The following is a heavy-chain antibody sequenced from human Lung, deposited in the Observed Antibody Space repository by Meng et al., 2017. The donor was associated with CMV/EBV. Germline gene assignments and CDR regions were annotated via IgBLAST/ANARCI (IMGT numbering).Heavy chain of an antibody. CDR3: ARAIVKNGKRQFDY. Sequence: QVPLAQSGAEVKEPGASVKLSCKTSGYTFIDYHIHWVRQAPGQGLEWMGWISPYNGDTIYARDFQGWVTMTRDTSNRTLYMEVSRLRFDDTAVYYCARAIVKNGKRQFDYWGQGTLVTVSS. CDR1: GYTFIDYH. V-gene: IGHV1-2*04. D-gene: IGHD1-1*01. J-gene: IGHJ4*02. CDR2: ISPYNGDT.